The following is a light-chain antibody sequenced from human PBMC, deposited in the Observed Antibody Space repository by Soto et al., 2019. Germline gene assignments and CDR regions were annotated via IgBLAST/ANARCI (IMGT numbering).Light chain of an antibody. V-gene: IGKV1-5*03. CDR1: HSISSW. Sequence: DIQLTQSPSTLSASVGDRVTITCRASHSISSWLAWYQQKPGKAPNFLIYKTSNLESGVPSRFSGSGSGTEFTLTISSLQPDDFATYYCQYYNDYCWTFGQGTKVEIK. CDR3: QYYNDYCWT. CDR2: KTS. J-gene: IGKJ1*01.